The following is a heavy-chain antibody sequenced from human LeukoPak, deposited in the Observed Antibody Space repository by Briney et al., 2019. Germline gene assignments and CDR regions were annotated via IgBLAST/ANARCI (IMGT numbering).Heavy chain of an antibody. J-gene: IGHJ4*02. D-gene: IGHD3-22*01. CDR3: AKPNYYDSRGYRIDY. CDR2: IYSGGST. CDR1: GFTVSSNY. V-gene: IGHV3-53*01. Sequence: PGGSLRLSCAASGFTVSSNYMSWVRQAPGKGLEWVSVIYSGGSTYYADSVKGRFTISRDNSKNTLYLQMNSLRAEDTAVYYCAKPNYYDSRGYRIDYWGQGTLVTVSS.